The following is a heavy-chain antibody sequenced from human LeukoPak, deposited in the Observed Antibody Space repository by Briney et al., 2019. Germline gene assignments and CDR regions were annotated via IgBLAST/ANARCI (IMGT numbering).Heavy chain of an antibody. V-gene: IGHV4-38-2*01. Sequence: PSETLSLTCAVSAYSISSGYSWVWIRQPPGKGLEWIGSITHTGTTYYNPSLESRVTLSRDTSKNQFSLNLSSVTAADTARYYCARFRGGVGWEYWGQGTLVTVSS. CDR2: ITHTGTT. CDR3: ARFRGGVGWEY. J-gene: IGHJ4*02. CDR1: AYSISSGYS. D-gene: IGHD5-24*01.